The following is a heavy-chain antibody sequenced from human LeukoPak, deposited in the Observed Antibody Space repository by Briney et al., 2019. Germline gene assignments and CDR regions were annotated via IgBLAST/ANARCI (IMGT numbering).Heavy chain of an antibody. D-gene: IGHD3-10*01. Sequence: SEALSLTCAVSGGSISSSNWWSWVRQPPGKGLEWIGEIYHSGSTNYNPSPKSRVTISVDKSKNQFSLKLSSVTAADTAVYYCARGRRWFGAPNDYWGQGTLVTVSS. CDR1: GGSISSSNW. J-gene: IGHJ4*02. CDR3: ARGRRWFGAPNDY. CDR2: IYHSGST. V-gene: IGHV4-4*02.